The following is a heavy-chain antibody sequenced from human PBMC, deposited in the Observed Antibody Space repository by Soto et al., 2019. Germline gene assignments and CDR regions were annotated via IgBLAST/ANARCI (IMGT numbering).Heavy chain of an antibody. CDR1: GSSISSYY. CDR3: ARRYGSCFDY. CDR2: IYYSGST. Sequence: SETLSLTCTVSGSSISSYYWSWIRQPPGKGLEWIGYIYYSGSTNYNPSLESRVTISVDTSNNQFSLKLRSVTAAVTPVYYCARRYGSCFDYWGQGTLVTVSS. J-gene: IGHJ4*02. D-gene: IGHD5-18*01. V-gene: IGHV4-59*08.